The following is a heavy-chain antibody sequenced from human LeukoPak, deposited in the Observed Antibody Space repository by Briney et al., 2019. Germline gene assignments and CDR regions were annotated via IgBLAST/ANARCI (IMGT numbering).Heavy chain of an antibody. J-gene: IGHJ4*02. CDR2: IYYSGST. CDR3: ARLVDTAMAIFDY. CDR1: GGSISSYY. V-gene: IGHV4-59*01. D-gene: IGHD5-18*01. Sequence: PSETLSLTCTVSGGSISSYYWSWIRQPPGKGLEWIGYIYYSGSTNYNPSLKSRVTISVDTSKNQFSLKLSSVTAADTAVYYCARLVDTAMAIFDYWGQGTLVTVSS.